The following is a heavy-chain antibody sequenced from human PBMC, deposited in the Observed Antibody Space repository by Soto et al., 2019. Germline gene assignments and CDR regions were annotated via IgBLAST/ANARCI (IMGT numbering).Heavy chain of an antibody. Sequence: PGGSLRLSCAASGFTFSSYAMHWVRQAPGKGLEWVAVISYDGSNKYYADSVKGRFTISRDNSKNTLYLQMNSLRAEDTAVYYCAKDGGIVATPRSLYGMDVWGQGTTVTVSS. V-gene: IGHV3-30*04. D-gene: IGHD5-12*01. CDR1: GFTFSSYA. CDR3: AKDGGIVATPRSLYGMDV. J-gene: IGHJ6*02. CDR2: ISYDGSNK.